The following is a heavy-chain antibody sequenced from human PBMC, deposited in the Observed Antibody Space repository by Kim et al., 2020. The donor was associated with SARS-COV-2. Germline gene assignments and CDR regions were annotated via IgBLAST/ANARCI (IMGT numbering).Heavy chain of an antibody. CDR2: IYYSGST. Sequence: SETLSLTCTVSGGSISSSSYYWGWIRQPPGKGLEWIGSIYYSGSTYYNPSLKSRVTISVDTSKNQFSLKLSSVTAADTAVYYCAGGPGIAVATNWFDPWGQGTLVTVSS. CDR3: AGGPGIAVATNWFDP. J-gene: IGHJ5*02. V-gene: IGHV4-39*07. CDR1: GGSISSSSYY. D-gene: IGHD6-19*01.